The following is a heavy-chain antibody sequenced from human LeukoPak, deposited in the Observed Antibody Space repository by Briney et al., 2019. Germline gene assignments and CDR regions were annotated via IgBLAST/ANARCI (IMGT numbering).Heavy chain of an antibody. V-gene: IGHV3-30*18. Sequence: GRSLRLSCAASGFTFTSYGMHWVRQAPGKGLEWVAVISYDGYKRYYADSVKGRFTISRDNSKYTLYLQMNSLRAEDTAVYYCAKSRSRNMITFGGVQNWFDPWGQGTLVTVSS. CDR2: ISYDGYKR. J-gene: IGHJ5*02. CDR3: AKSRSRNMITFGGVQNWFDP. CDR1: GFTFTSYG. D-gene: IGHD3-16*01.